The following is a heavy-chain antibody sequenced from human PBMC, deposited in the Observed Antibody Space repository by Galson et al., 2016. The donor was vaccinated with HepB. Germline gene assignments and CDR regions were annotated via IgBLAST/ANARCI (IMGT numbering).Heavy chain of an antibody. D-gene: IGHD2-2*01. J-gene: IGHJ4*02. CDR3: ARDRYCDSIGCYYFDY. CDR2: IKHDGSEK. CDR1: GFTFSGFW. Sequence: SLRLSCAASGFTFSGFWMSWIRQAPGKGLERVANIKHDGSEKYYVDSVRGRFTISRDNAKDSLYLQMDSLRVEDTAFYYCARDRYCDSIGCYYFDYWGQGTLVTVSS. V-gene: IGHV3-7*01.